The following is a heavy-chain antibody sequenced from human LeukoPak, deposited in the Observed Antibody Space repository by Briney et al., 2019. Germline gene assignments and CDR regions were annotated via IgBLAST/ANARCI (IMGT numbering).Heavy chain of an antibody. V-gene: IGHV3-21*01. J-gene: IGHJ3*02. CDR3: ARDRWDAFDI. CDR2: ISSSSSYI. CDR1: GFTFSSYS. Sequence: GGSLRLSCAASGFTFSSYSMTWVRRAPGKGLEWVSSISSSSSYIYYADSVKGRFTISRDNAKNSLYLQMNSLRAEDTAVYYCARDRWDAFDIWGQGTMVTVSS. D-gene: IGHD6-13*01.